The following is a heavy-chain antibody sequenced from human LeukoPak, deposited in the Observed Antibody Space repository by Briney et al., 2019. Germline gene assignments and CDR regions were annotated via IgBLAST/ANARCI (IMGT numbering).Heavy chain of an antibody. CDR2: ISYDGSNK. V-gene: IGHV3-30*18. D-gene: IGHD6-19*01. CDR1: GFTFSSYG. Sequence: PGRSLRLSCAASGFTFSSYGMHWVRQAPGKGLEWVAVISYDGSNKYYADSVKGRFTISRDNSKNTLYLQMNSLRAEDTAVYYCAKSPTRIAMAGLDYWGQGTLVTVSS. J-gene: IGHJ4*02. CDR3: AKSPTRIAMAGLDY.